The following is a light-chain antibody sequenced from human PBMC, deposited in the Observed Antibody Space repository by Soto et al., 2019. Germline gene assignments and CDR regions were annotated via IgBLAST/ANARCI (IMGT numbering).Light chain of an antibody. CDR3: MQALQTPFT. CDR2: LGS. V-gene: IGKV2-28*01. CDR1: QSLLHSNGYKY. J-gene: IGKJ3*01. Sequence: IVMTQSPLSLPVSPGEPASISCTSSQSLLHSNGYKYLDWYLQKPGQSPQLLIYLGSNRASGVPDRFSGSGSGTDFTLKISRVEAEDVGVYYCMQALQTPFTFGPGTKVDIK.